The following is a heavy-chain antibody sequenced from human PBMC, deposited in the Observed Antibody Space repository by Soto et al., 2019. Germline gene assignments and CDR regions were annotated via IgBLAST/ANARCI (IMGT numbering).Heavy chain of an antibody. CDR3: ARGPTITTDV. Sequence: SETLSLTCTISGGSMSRHSCHWLRQPPGKGLEWIGYMYNDGATDYNPSLTSRLSMSLDTSTNQFSLRPSSVTAADTAVYFCARGPTITTDVWGRGILVTVSS. CDR1: GGSMSRHS. D-gene: IGHD5-12*01. V-gene: IGHV4-59*11. CDR2: MYNDGAT. J-gene: IGHJ4*02.